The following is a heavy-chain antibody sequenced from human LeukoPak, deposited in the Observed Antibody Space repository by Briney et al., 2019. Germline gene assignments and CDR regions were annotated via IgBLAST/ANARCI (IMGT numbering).Heavy chain of an antibody. Sequence: SVKVSCKASGGTFSSYAISWVRQAPGQGLEWMGGIIPIFGTANYAQKFQGRVTITADKSTSTAYMALSSLRSEDTAVYYCARDRSGYTKRGFDAFDLWGQGTMVTVSS. D-gene: IGHD5-18*01. J-gene: IGHJ3*01. V-gene: IGHV1-69*06. CDR1: GGTFSSYA. CDR2: IIPIFGTA. CDR3: ARDRSGYTKRGFDAFDL.